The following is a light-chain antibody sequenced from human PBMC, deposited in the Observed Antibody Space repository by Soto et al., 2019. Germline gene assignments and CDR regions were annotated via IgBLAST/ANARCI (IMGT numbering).Light chain of an antibody. CDR1: QSISRH. Sequence: IQLTQSPSSLYASVGDRVTITCRASQSISRHLNWYQQKPGKAPELLIYAASTLQSGVPSRFSGSGSGTDFTLTISSLQSEDFATYYCQQYYSFPPTFGQGTRLEIK. J-gene: IGKJ5*01. V-gene: IGKV1-39*01. CDR2: AAS. CDR3: QQYYSFPPT.